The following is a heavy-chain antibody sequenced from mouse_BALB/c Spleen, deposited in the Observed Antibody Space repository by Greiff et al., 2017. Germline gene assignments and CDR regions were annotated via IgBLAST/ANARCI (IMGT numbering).Heavy chain of an antibody. CDR1: GYTFTSYW. Sequence: QVQLKESGAELAKPGASVKMSCKASGYTFTSYWMHWVKQRPGQGLEWIGYINPSTGYTEYNQKFKDKATLTADKSSSTAYMQLSSLTSEDSAVYYCARGEPFAYWGQGTLVTVSA. J-gene: IGHJ3*01. D-gene: IGHD6-1*01. V-gene: IGHV1-7*01. CDR2: INPSTGYT. CDR3: ARGEPFAY.